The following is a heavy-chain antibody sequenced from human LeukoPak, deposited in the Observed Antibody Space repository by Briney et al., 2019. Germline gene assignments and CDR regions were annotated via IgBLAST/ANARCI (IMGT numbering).Heavy chain of an antibody. D-gene: IGHD5-24*01. V-gene: IGHV4-39*07. Sequence: SETLSLTCTVSAGSISSSSYSWGWIRQPPGKGLEWIGSIDYSGSTYSNPSLKSRVTISVATSANQFSLKLSSVTAADTAVYYCARDGARDGYKDDAFDIWGQGTMVTVSS. J-gene: IGHJ3*02. CDR2: IDYSGST. CDR3: ARDGARDGYKDDAFDI. CDR1: AGSISSSSYS.